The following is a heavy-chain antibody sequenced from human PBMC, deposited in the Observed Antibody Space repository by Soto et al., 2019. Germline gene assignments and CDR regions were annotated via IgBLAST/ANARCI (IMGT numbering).Heavy chain of an antibody. CDR2: ILYSGTT. CDR1: GISINSTNYY. V-gene: IGHV4-39*01. Sequence: SETLSLTCTVSGISINSTNYYWGWIRHPPGKGLEWIGSILYSGTTYFNPSLKSRVTLSVDTAKNQFSLKLSSVTAADTAVYCCARQYYLGPGSYYTRPFVFWGQETRVTVSS. D-gene: IGHD3-10*01. J-gene: IGHJ4*02. CDR3: ARQYYLGPGSYYTRPFVF.